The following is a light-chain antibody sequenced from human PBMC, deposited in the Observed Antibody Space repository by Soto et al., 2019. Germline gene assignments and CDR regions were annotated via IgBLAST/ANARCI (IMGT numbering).Light chain of an antibody. CDR3: AAWDNSLSGSYV. Sequence: QSVLTQPPSASGTPGQRVTISCSGSSSNIGNNTVNWYQQLPGTAPKLLVYVNNQRPSGVPDRFSGSKSGTSASLAVSGLQSEDEADYYCAAWDNSLSGSYVFGTGTKLTVL. CDR1: SSNIGNNT. CDR2: VNN. J-gene: IGLJ1*01. V-gene: IGLV1-44*01.